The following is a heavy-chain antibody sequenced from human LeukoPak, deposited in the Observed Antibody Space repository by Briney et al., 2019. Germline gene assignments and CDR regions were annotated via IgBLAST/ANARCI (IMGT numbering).Heavy chain of an antibody. CDR2: ISYDGSNK. Sequence: GGSLRLSCAASGFTFSSYAMTWVRQAPGKGLEWVAVISYDGSNKYYADSVKGRFTISRDNSKNTLYLQMNSLRAEDTAVYYCANIERGYWGQGTLVTVSS. CDR3: ANIERGY. CDR1: GFTFSSYA. J-gene: IGHJ4*02. V-gene: IGHV3-30*18. D-gene: IGHD1-26*01.